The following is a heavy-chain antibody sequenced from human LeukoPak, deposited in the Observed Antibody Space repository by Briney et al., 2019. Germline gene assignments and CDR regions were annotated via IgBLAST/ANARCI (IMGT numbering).Heavy chain of an antibody. D-gene: IGHD3-10*01. Sequence: GGSLRLSCAASGFTFSSYGMHWVRQAPGKGLEWVAVISYDGSNKYYADSVKGRFTISRDNSKNTLYLQMNSLRAEDTAVYYCAKEGELLSLWFDPWGQGTLVTVSS. CDR3: AKEGELLSLWFDP. CDR2: ISYDGSNK. CDR1: GFTFSSYG. J-gene: IGHJ5*02. V-gene: IGHV3-30*18.